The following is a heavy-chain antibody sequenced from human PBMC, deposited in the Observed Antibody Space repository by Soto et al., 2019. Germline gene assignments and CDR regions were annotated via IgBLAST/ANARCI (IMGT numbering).Heavy chain of an antibody. CDR3: VRSESGGNTDYFQN. Sequence: HPGVSLRLSFATSGFTFTTYGFHWFRQAPGKGLEWVAVIWYDGTKKYYAESVKGRFTISRDNSKNMLNLQMDSLRAEDTAMYYYVRSESGGNTDYFQNWGQGTQVTVSS. CDR1: GFTFTTYG. J-gene: IGHJ1*01. CDR2: IWYDGTKK. V-gene: IGHV3-33*01. D-gene: IGHD2-15*01.